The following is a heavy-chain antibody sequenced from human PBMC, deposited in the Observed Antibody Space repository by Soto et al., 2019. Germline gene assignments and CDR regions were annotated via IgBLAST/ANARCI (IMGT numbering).Heavy chain of an antibody. Sequence: SETLSLTCSVSGGSIRSYYWSWIRQPPGKGLEWIGYIYYSGSTNYNPSLKSRVTISVDTSKNQFSLKLSSVTAADTAVYYCAKDQLYDFWSGYLFDPWGQGTLVTVSS. D-gene: IGHD3-3*01. V-gene: IGHV4-59*01. J-gene: IGHJ5*02. CDR3: AKDQLYDFWSGYLFDP. CDR2: IYYSGST. CDR1: GGSIRSYY.